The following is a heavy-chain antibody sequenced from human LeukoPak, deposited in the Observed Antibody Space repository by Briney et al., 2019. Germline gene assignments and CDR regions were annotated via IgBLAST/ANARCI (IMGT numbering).Heavy chain of an antibody. CDR2: ISSSSSYI. Sequence: GGSLRLSCAASGFSFNNYGMHWVRQAPGKGLEWVSSISSSSSYIYYADSVKGRFTISRDNAKNSLYLQMNSLRAEDTAVYYCARDVSPEGLDYWGQGTLVTVSS. V-gene: IGHV3-21*01. CDR1: GFSFNNYG. J-gene: IGHJ4*02. CDR3: ARDVSPEGLDY.